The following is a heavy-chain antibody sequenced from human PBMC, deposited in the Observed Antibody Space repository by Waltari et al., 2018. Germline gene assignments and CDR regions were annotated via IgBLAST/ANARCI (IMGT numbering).Heavy chain of an antibody. D-gene: IGHD6-19*01. CDR3: AKGGGGWYVGWYYFDY. J-gene: IGHJ4*02. Sequence: EVQLVESGGGLVQPGRYLRLSCAASGFTFDDYAMHWVRQAPGKGLEWVSGISWNSGSIGYADSVKGRFTISRDNAKNSLYLQMNSLRAEDTALYYCAKGGGGWYVGWYYFDYWGQGTLVTVSS. V-gene: IGHV3-9*01. CDR1: GFTFDDYA. CDR2: ISWNSGSI.